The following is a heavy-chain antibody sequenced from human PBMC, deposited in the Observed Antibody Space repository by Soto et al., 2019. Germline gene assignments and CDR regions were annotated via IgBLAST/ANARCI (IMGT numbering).Heavy chain of an antibody. D-gene: IGHD2-15*01. J-gene: IGHJ5*02. V-gene: IGHV1-2*04. CDR3: AIFPTIRKDSLSRSHGSGWFDP. Sequence: ASVKVSCKASGYTFTGYYMHWVRQAPGQGLEWMGWINPNSGGTKYAQKFQGWVTMTRDTSISTAYMELSRLRSDDTAVYYFAIFPTIRKDSLSRSHGSGWFDPWGKGTLVTVSS. CDR2: INPNSGGT. CDR1: GYTFTGYY.